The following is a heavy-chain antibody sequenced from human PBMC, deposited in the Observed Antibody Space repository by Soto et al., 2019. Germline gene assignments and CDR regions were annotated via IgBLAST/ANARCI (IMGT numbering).Heavy chain of an antibody. CDR2: VSSSGNT. CDR1: CDSLGNYY. V-gene: IGHV4-4*07. Sequence: SETLSLTCTVSCDSLGNYYWFWIRQPVGKGLEWIGRVSSSGNTNANPTLNSRATMSIDTSKNQFSLRLRSVTAADTAVYYCARADYEILTGSYAMDVWGQGTTVTVSS. CDR3: ARADYEILTGSYAMDV. J-gene: IGHJ6*02. D-gene: IGHD3-9*01.